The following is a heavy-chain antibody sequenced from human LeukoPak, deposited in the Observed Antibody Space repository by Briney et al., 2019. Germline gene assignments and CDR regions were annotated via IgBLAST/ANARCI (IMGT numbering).Heavy chain of an antibody. CDR3: TTGPGNSGY. J-gene: IGHJ4*02. CDR2: IKSKNVGETT. CDR1: GLSFDNAW. D-gene: IGHD4-23*01. Sequence: GGSLRLSCVVSGLSFDNAWMSWVRQAPGKGLEWVGRIKSKNVGETTEYAAPVQGRFTISRDDSRNTVYLQMSSLKTEDTGVYYCTTGPGNSGYWGQGTLVSVSS. V-gene: IGHV3-15*01.